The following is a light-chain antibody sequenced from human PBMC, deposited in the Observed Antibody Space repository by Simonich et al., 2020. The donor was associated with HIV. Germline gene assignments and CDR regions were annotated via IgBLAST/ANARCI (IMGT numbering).Light chain of an antibody. CDR2: KAS. Sequence: DIQMTQSPSTLSASVGDRVTITCRASQSISNWLGWYQQKPGKAPKLLIYKASSLESGVPSRFSGSGSGTQFTLTISSVQPDDFATYYCQQYNSYSWTFGQGTKVEIK. CDR3: QQYNSYSWT. CDR1: QSISNW. J-gene: IGKJ1*01. V-gene: IGKV1-5*03.